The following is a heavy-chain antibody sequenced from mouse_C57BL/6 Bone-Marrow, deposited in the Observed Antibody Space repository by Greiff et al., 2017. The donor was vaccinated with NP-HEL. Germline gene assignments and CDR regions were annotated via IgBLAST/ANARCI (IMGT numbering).Heavy chain of an antibody. J-gene: IGHJ4*01. CDR2: INPSNGGT. CDR1: GYTFTSYW. Sequence: QVQLQQPGTELVKPGASVKLSCKASGYTFTSYWMHWVKQRPGQDLEWIGNINPSNGGTNYNEKFKSKATLTVDKSSSTAYMQLSSLTSEDSAVYYCARTLYGKGAMDYWGQGTSVTVSS. V-gene: IGHV1-53*01. CDR3: ARTLYGKGAMDY. D-gene: IGHD1-1*01.